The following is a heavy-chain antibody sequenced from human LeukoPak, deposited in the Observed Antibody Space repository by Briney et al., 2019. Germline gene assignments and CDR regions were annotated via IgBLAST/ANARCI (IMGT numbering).Heavy chain of an antibody. CDR2: FDPEDGET. CDR3: ATETIRSGYYKGPHFDY. D-gene: IGHD3-3*01. V-gene: IGHV1-24*01. Sequence: ASVKVSCKVSGYTLTELSMHWVRQAPGKGLEWMRGFDPEDGETIYAQKFQGRVTMTEDTSTDTAYMELSSLRSEDTAVYYCATETIRSGYYKGPHFDYWGQGTLVTVSS. J-gene: IGHJ4*02. CDR1: GYTLTELS.